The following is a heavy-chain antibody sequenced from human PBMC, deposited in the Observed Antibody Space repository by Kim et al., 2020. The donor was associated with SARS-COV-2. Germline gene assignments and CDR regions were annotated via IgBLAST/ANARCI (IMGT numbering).Heavy chain of an antibody. CDR2: INQDGGAK. J-gene: IGHJ4*02. CDR3: AKADTAVCTVGY. CDR1: GFTFSTFW. V-gene: IGHV3-7*03. D-gene: IGHD5-18*01. Sequence: GGSLRLSCVVSGFTFSTFWMNWVRQAPGKGLEWVANINQDGGAKHYVDSVKGRFTISRDNAKNSLYLQMNSLRAEDTAMYYCAKADTAVCTVGYWGQGTLVTVSS.